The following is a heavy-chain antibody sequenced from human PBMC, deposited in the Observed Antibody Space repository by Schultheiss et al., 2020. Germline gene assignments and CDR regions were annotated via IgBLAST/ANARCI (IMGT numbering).Heavy chain of an antibody. Sequence: WGSMRLSCAASGFTFSNAWMSWVRQAPGKGLEWVAVISYDGSNKYYADSVKGRFTISRDNAKNSLYLQMNSLRDEDTAVYYCARDKDRHFDYWGQGTLVTVSS. CDR1: GFTFSNAW. J-gene: IGHJ4*02. V-gene: IGHV3-30*03. CDR2: ISYDGSNK. D-gene: IGHD2-15*01. CDR3: ARDKDRHFDY.